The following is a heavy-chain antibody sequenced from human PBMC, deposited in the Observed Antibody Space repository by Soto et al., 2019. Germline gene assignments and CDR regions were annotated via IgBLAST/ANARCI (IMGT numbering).Heavy chain of an antibody. V-gene: IGHV3-30*18. Sequence: QVQLVQSGGGVVQPGRSLRLSCAASGFTFGSYAMHWVRQAPGKGLEWVAVISHDGRNKDYVDSVKGRFTISSDTSKNTVYLQMNSLRVEDTAVYYCAKATGYDILTGLIGDLDYWGPGTLVTVSS. CDR2: ISHDGRNK. J-gene: IGHJ4*02. CDR3: AKATGYDILTGLIGDLDY. D-gene: IGHD3-9*01. CDR1: GFTFGSYA.